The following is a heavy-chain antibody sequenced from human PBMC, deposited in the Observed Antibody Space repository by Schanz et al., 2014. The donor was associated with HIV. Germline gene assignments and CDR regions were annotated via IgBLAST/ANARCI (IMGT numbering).Heavy chain of an antibody. V-gene: IGHV3-21*01. J-gene: IGHJ6*02. Sequence: VQLVESGGGLVKSGGSLRLSCAASGFTFSNYNMNWVRQAPGKGLEWVSTISGSGGSTYYADSVKGRFTISRDNAKNSLPLQMNSLRAEDTAVYFCARGSWYSGGWYDDYNYYDVDVWGQGTTVIVSS. D-gene: IGHD6-19*01. CDR2: ISGSGGST. CDR1: GFTFSNYN. CDR3: ARGSWYSGGWYDDYNYYDVDV.